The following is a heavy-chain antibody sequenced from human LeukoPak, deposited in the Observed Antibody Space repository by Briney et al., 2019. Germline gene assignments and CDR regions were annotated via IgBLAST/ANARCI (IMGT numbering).Heavy chain of an antibody. D-gene: IGHD3-22*01. V-gene: IGHV3-30*03. CDR3: TRPPMSAITPADY. CDR1: GFTFSSYG. J-gene: IGHJ4*02. Sequence: PGGSLRLSCAASGFTFSSYGMHWVRQAPGKGLEWVAVISYDGSNKYYADSVKGRFTISRDNSKNTLYLQMSSLRVEDTAVYYCTRPPMSAITPADYWGQGTLVTVSS. CDR2: ISYDGSNK.